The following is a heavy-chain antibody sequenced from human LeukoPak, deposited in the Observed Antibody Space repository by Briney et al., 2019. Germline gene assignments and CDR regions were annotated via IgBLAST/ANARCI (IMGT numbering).Heavy chain of an antibody. D-gene: IGHD2-15*01. Sequence: PGGSLRLSCAASGFTFSSYGMYWVRQTPGKGLEWVAFIRYDGSNQYYADSVKGRFTISRDNSKNTLSLQMNSLKTEDTAVYYCARDPVEVVAAVVDYWGQGTLVTVSS. CDR2: IRYDGSNQ. CDR3: ARDPVEVVAAVVDY. J-gene: IGHJ4*02. V-gene: IGHV3-30*02. CDR1: GFTFSSYG.